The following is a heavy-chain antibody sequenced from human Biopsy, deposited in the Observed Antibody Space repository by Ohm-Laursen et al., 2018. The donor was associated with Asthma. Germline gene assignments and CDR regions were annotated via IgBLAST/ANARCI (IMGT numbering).Heavy chain of an antibody. V-gene: IGHV3-30*03. CDR3: ASQSSGPDFWSGYYYFDY. CDR1: GFTFSSYG. J-gene: IGHJ4*02. D-gene: IGHD3-3*01. CDR2: ISYDGSNK. Sequence: SLRLSCAAFGFTFSSYGMHWVRQAPGKGLEWVAVISYDGSNKYYADSVKGRFTISRDNSKNTLYLQMNSLRAEDTAVYYCASQSSGPDFWSGYYYFDYWGQGTLVTVSS.